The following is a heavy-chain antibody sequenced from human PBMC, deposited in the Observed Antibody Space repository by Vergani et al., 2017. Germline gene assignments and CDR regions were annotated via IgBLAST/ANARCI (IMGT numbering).Heavy chain of an antibody. CDR2: IIPIFGTA. CDR3: AREGCSSTSXYSPDLPRPYYYYYMDV. Sequence: QVQLVQSGAEVKKPGASVKVSCKASGYTFTSYGISWVRQAPGQGLEWMGGIIPIFGTANYAQKFQGRVTITADESTSTAYMELSSLRSEDTAVYYCAREGCSSTSXYSPDLPRPYYYYYMDVWGKGTTVTVSS. D-gene: IGHD2-2*01. CDR1: GYTFTSYG. J-gene: IGHJ6*03. V-gene: IGHV1-69*13.